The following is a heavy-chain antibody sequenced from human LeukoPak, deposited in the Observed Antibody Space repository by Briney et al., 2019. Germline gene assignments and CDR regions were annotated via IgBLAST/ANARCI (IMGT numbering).Heavy chain of an antibody. J-gene: IGHJ3*02. CDR1: GESFSGHY. V-gene: IGHV4-34*01. Sequence: SETLSLTCAVYGESFSGHYWGWIRQFPGKGLQWIGEVNHDGNTNYNTSLKSRVTISVDTSKNQSSLKLSSVTAADTAVYYCARGPSHIVATSGLGDAFDIWGQGTMVTVSS. CDR2: VNHDGNT. CDR3: ARGPSHIVATSGLGDAFDI. D-gene: IGHD5-12*01.